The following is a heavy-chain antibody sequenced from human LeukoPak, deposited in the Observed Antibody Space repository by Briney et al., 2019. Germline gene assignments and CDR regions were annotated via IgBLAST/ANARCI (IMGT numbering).Heavy chain of an antibody. V-gene: IGHV1-18*01. CDR2: ISAYNGNT. CDR1: GYSFTNYG. Sequence: ASVKVSCKASGYSFTNYGISWVRQAPGQGLEWMGWISAYNGNTNYAQKFQGRVSMTTDTSTSTAYMELRSLRSDDTAVYYCASSSRLVRRNSRCYYYYGMDVWGQGTTVTVSS. D-gene: IGHD3-16*01. CDR3: ASSSRLVRRNSRCYYYYGMDV. J-gene: IGHJ6*02.